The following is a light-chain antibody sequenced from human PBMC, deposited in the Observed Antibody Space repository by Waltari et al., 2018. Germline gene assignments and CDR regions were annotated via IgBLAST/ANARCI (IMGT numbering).Light chain of an antibody. V-gene: IGKV1-8*01. Sequence: AIRMTQSPSSLSASTGDRVTITCRASQGISSYLAWYQPKPGKAPKLLIYAASTLQSGVPSRFSGSGSGTDFTLTISCLQSEDFATYYCQQYYSYPLKWTFGQGTKVEIK. CDR1: QGISSY. CDR2: AAS. J-gene: IGKJ1*01. CDR3: QQYYSYPLKWT.